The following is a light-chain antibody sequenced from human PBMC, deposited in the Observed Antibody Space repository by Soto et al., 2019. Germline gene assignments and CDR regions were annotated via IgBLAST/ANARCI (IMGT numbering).Light chain of an antibody. CDR3: QHYGSSPGLT. V-gene: IGKV3-20*01. J-gene: IGKJ4*01. Sequence: EVVLTQSPVTLSLSPGERATLSCRASPSVTNFLAWYQQKPGQAPRLLIYGASSRATGIPDRFSASGSGTDFTLTISRLESEDSAVYYCQHYGSSPGLTFGGGTKVDIK. CDR1: PSVTNF. CDR2: GAS.